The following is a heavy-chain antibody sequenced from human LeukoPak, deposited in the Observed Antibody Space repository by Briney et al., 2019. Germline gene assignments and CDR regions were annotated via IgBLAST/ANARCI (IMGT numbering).Heavy chain of an antibody. CDR1: GYTFTSYY. V-gene: IGHV1-46*01. CDR3: ARDFGGELLHAYNWFDL. J-gene: IGHJ5*02. D-gene: IGHD1-26*01. Sequence: ASVKVSCKASGYTFTSYYMHWVRQAPGQGLEWMGIINPSGGSTSYAQKFQGRVTMTGDMSTSTVYMELSSLRSEDTAVYYCARDFGGELLHAYNWFDLWGQGTLVTVSS. CDR2: INPSGGST.